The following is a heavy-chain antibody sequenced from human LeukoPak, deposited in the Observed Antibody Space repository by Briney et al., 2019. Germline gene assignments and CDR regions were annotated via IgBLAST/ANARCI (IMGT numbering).Heavy chain of an antibody. D-gene: IGHD2-15*01. CDR3: ARHIGAFDI. J-gene: IGHJ3*02. CDR1: GGSISGYY. Sequence: SETLSLTCTVSGGSISGYYWSWIRQPPGKGLEWIGYIYYSGGTIYNPSLKRRVSISVDTSKNQLPLKLSSVTAADTALYYCARHIGAFDIWGQGTMVTVSS. V-gene: IGHV4-59*08. CDR2: IYYSGGT.